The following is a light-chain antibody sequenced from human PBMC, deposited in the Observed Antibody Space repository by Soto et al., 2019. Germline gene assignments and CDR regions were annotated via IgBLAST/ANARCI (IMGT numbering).Light chain of an antibody. J-gene: IGKJ1*01. V-gene: IGKV3-15*01. CDR1: QSVSGN. CDR2: VAS. Sequence: EIVMTQSPATLSVSPGERATLSCRASQSVSGNLAWYQQKPGQAPRLLIYVASTRATGIPARFSGSVSGTKFTLTISSLQSEDCAVYYCQQYNHWPAAFGQGTKVEIK. CDR3: QQYNHWPAA.